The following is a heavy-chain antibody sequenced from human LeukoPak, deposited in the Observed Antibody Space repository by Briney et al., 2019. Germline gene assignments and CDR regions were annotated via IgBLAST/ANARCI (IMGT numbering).Heavy chain of an antibody. CDR1: GYTFTSYF. D-gene: IGHD1-1*01. J-gene: IGHJ5*02. CDR2: INPNSGDT. Sequence: ASVKVSCKASGYTFTSYFMHWVRQAPGQGPEWMGIINPNSGDTTYAQKFQGRVTVTRDTSTSTVYMELSSLRSEDTAVYYCATGGRVNWFDPWGQGTLVTVSS. V-gene: IGHV1-46*01. CDR3: ATGGRVNWFDP.